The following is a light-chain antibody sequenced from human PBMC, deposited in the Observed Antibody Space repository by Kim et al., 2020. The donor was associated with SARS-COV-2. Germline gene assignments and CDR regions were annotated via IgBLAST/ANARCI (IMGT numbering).Light chain of an antibody. V-gene: IGLV3-19*01. J-gene: IGLJ1*01. CDR3: NSRDSSGNHFV. Sequence: SSELTQDPAVSVAMGQTVRITCQGDSLRSYYASWYKQKTGQAPVLVMYAKNNRPSGIPDRFSGSSSGNTASLTITGAQAEDESDYYCNSRDSSGNHFVFGTGSKVTVL. CDR2: AKN. CDR1: SLRSYY.